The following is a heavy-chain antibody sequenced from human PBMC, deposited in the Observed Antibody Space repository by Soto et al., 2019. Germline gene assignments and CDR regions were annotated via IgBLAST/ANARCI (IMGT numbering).Heavy chain of an antibody. J-gene: IGHJ4*02. CDR1: GGSISSSSYY. Sequence: SETLSLTCTVSGGSISSSSYYWGWIRQPPGKGLEWIGSIYYSGSTYYNPSLKSRVTISVDTSKNQFSLKLSSVTAADTAVYYCARHGVQLWFGYFDYWGQGTLVTVSS. CDR3: ARHGVQLWFGYFDY. CDR2: IYYSGST. V-gene: IGHV4-39*01. D-gene: IGHD5-18*01.